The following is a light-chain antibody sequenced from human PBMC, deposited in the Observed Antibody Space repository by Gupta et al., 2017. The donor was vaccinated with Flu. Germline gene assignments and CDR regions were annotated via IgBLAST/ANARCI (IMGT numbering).Light chain of an antibody. J-gene: IGLJ2*01. Sequence: TCSGDKLEEKYVFWYQQKPGQSPLLVIYQDTKRPSGIPERFSGSNSGNTATLTISGTQAIDEADYYCQAWNNNTAIFGGGTRTTVL. CDR3: QAWNNNTAI. V-gene: IGLV3-1*01. CDR1: KLEEKY. CDR2: QDT.